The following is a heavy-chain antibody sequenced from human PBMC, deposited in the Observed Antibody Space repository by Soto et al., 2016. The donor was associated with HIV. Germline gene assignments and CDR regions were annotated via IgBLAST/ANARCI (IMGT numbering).Heavy chain of an antibody. CDR1: GDTFSSYA. J-gene: IGHJ4*02. D-gene: IGHD3-22*01. Sequence: QVQLVQSGAEVKKPGSSVKVSCKASGDTFSSYAISWVRQAPGQGLEWMGGIIPIFGTANYPQKFRGRVTITADESTNTAYMEVSSLRSEDTAVYYCAREALGRYYDSSGHFDYWGQGTLVTVSS. V-gene: IGHV1-69*12. CDR2: IIPIFGTA. CDR3: AREALGRYYDSSGHFDY.